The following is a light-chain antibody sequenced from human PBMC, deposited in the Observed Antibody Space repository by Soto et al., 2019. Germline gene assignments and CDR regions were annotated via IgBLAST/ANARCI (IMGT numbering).Light chain of an antibody. V-gene: IGLV1-44*01. CDR1: TSNIGRNI. J-gene: IGLJ1*01. Sequence: QSVLTQPLSASGTPGQRVTISCSGSTSNIGRNIVDWYQQLPGTAPKLLIYNHYQRPSGVPDRFSASRSGTSASLAISGLQSDDEADYDCAAWDDSLNGYVFGTGTKLTVL. CDR2: NHY. CDR3: AAWDDSLNGYV.